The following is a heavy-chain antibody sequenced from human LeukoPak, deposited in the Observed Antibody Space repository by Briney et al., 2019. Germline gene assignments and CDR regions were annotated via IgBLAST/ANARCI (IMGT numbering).Heavy chain of an antibody. V-gene: IGHV4-39*07. Sequence: SETLSLTCTVSVGSIITNSYYWGWIHQPPGKGLEWIGSISYSGSTHYDPSLKSRVIIFVDTSKNQFSLKLTSVTAADTALYYCARINYGDFWGQGTLVTVSS. CDR2: ISYSGST. CDR3: ARINYGDF. CDR1: VGSIITNSYY. J-gene: IGHJ4*02.